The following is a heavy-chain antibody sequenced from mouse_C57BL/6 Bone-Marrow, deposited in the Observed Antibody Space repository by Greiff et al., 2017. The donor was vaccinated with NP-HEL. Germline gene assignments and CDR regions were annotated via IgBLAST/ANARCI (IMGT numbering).Heavy chain of an antibody. V-gene: IGHV2-5*01. CDR1: GFSLTSYG. CDR2: IWRGGST. CDR3: AKSLDDGYYAFAD. D-gene: IGHD2-3*01. J-gene: IGHJ3*01. Sequence: QVQLKESGPGLVQPSQSLSITCTVSGFSLTSYGVHWVRQSPGKGLEWLGVIWRGGSTDYNAAFMSRLSITKDNSKSQVFFKMNSLQADDTAIYYCAKSLDDGYYAFADWGQGTLGTVSA.